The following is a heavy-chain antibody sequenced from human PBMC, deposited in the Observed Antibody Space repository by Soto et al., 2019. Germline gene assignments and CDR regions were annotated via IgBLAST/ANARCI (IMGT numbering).Heavy chain of an antibody. CDR1: GFTFSTYA. V-gene: IGHV3-23*01. Sequence: GGSLRLSCAASGFTFSTYAMTWVRQAPGRGLEWVSTILHDETPFYTDSVKGRFTISRDNVRGTLYLQMSGLRVEDAALYFCAKDLFPASGQRFFFESWGQGSLVTVSS. CDR2: ILHDETP. D-gene: IGHD2-21*01. CDR3: AKDLFPASGQRFFFES. J-gene: IGHJ4*02.